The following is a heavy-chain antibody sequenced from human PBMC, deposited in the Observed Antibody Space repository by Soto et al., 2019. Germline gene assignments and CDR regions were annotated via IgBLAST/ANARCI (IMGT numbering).Heavy chain of an antibody. CDR2: IDPSDSYT. D-gene: IGHD3-22*01. CDR1: GYSFTSYW. Sequence: PGEPLKISCKGSGYSFTSYWISGVRQIPGKGLEWMGRIDPSDSYTNYRPSFQGRVTMSADKSINTAYLQWSSLKASDSAMYYCARHKAFYYDSSGAWRQAGLVTVSS. J-gene: IGHJ5*02. V-gene: IGHV5-10-1*01. CDR3: ARHKAFYYDSSGA.